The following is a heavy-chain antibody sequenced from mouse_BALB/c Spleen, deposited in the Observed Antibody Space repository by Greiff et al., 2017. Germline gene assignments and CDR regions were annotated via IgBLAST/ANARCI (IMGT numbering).Heavy chain of an antibody. D-gene: IGHD2-3*01. J-gene: IGHJ4*01. V-gene: IGHV1-87*01. CDR3: ARGGYYDYYYAMDY. CDR1: GYTFTSYW. Sequence: QVQLQQSGAELARPGASVKLSCKASGYTFTSYWMQWVKQRPGQGLEWIGAIYPGDGDTRYTQKFKGKATLTADKSSSTAYMQLSSLASEDSAVYYCARGGYYDYYYAMDYWGQGTSVTVSS. CDR2: IYPGDGDT.